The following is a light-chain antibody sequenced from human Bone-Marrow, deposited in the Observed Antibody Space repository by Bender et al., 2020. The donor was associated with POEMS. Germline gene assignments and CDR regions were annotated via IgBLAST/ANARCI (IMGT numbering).Light chain of an antibody. V-gene: IGLV3-21*03. CDR3: QVWETVNHLGV. CDR2: DDR. J-gene: IGLJ3*02. Sequence: SYVLTQPPSVSVGPGRTARITCGGENIGTKSVHWYQQKPGQAPVLVVYDDRDRPSGIPERFSGSNSGNTATLTVTRVEAGDEADYYCQVWETVNHLGVFGGGTKLTVL. CDR1: NIGTKS.